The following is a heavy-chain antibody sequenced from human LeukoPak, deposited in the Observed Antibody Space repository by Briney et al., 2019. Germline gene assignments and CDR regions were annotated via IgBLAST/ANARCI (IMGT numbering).Heavy chain of an antibody. CDR2: IYYSGST. Sequence: SETLSLTCTVSGGSISSSSYYWGWIRQPPGKGLEWIGSIYYSGSTYYNPSLKSRVTISVDTSKNQFSLKLSSVTAADTAVYYCAAQPCSVGRCYLDYWGQGTLVTVSS. J-gene: IGHJ4*02. CDR3: AAQPCSVGRCYLDY. CDR1: GGSISSSSYY. V-gene: IGHV4-39*01. D-gene: IGHD2-15*01.